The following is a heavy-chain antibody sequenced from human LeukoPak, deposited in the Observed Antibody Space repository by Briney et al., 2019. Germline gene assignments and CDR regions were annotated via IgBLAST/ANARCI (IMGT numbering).Heavy chain of an antibody. Sequence: SETLSLTCTVSGGSISNYYWNWIRQPPGKGLEWIGYVSYSGSTNYNPSLKSRVTISLYTSKNQFSLILNSVTAADTAVYYCATQRGAYYYDSSGYLFDPWGQGTLVTVSS. V-gene: IGHV4-59*01. CDR1: GGSISNYY. D-gene: IGHD3-22*01. CDR2: VSYSGST. J-gene: IGHJ5*02. CDR3: ATQRGAYYYDSSGYLFDP.